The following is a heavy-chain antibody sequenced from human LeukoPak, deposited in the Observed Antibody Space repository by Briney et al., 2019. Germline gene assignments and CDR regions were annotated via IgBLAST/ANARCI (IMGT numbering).Heavy chain of an antibody. V-gene: IGHV3-64*02. D-gene: IGHD3-16*01. J-gene: IGHJ6*03. Sequence: GGSLRLSCVASGFTFSTCPMHWVRQAPGKGLEYVASISSNGVNTYYVDSVKGRFTISRDNAKNSLYLQMNSLRAEDTAVYYCAREGGGLESQYYYYYMDVWGKGTTVTVSS. CDR1: GFTFSTCP. CDR3: AREGGGLESQYYYYYMDV. CDR2: ISSNGVNT.